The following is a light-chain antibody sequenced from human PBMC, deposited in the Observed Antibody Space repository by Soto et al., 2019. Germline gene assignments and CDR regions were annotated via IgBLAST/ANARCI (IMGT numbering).Light chain of an antibody. V-gene: IGLV2-11*01. J-gene: IGLJ1*01. CDR3: CSYAGSYTPSYV. Sequence: QSALTQPRSVSGSPGQSVTISCTGTSSDVGGYYYVSWYQQHPGKAPKVMIYDVIKRPSGVPDRFSGSKSGNTASLTISGLQAEDEADYYCCSYAGSYTPSYVFGPGTKVTVL. CDR1: SSDVGGYYY. CDR2: DVI.